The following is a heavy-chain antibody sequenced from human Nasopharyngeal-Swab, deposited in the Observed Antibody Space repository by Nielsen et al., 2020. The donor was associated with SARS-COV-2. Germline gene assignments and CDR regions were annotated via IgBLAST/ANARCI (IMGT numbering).Heavy chain of an antibody. J-gene: IGHJ6*02. CDR1: GYNFTTYD. V-gene: IGHV1-8*01. CDR3: ARGFRGSYQIYYYYGMDV. D-gene: IGHD1-26*01. CDR2: MNPNSGNT. Sequence: ASVKVSCKASGYNFTTYDFNWVRQATGQGLEWMGWMNPNSGNTGYAQKFQGRVTMTRNTSISTAYMELSSLRSEDTAVYYCARGFRGSYQIYYYYGMDVWGQGTTVTVSS.